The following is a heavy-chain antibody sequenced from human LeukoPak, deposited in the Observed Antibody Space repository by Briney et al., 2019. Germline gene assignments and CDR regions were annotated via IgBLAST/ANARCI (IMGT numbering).Heavy chain of an antibody. CDR3: ARVSVAGSVIDAFDM. D-gene: IGHD6-19*01. CDR1: GFTFTNYS. V-gene: IGHV3-21*01. J-gene: IGHJ3*02. CDR2: ISGSSVYR. Sequence: GGSLRLSCAATGFTFTNYSIHWVRQAPGKGLEWVSCISGSSVYRYYADSVKGRFTISRDNAKNSLYLQMNSLRAEDTAVYYCARVSVAGSVIDAFDMWGKGTMVTVSS.